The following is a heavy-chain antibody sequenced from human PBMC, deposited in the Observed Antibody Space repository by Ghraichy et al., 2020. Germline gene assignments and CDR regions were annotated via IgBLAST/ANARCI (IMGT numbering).Heavy chain of an antibody. CDR2: ISSSSSSYI. D-gene: IGHD6-19*01. J-gene: IGHJ4*02. Sequence: WGSLRLSCAASGFTFSSYTMNWVRQAPGRGLEWVSSISSSSSSYIYYADSVKGRFTISRDNAQNSLYLLMNSLRAEDTAVYYCARDWGSIAVAGTRPFDYWGQGTLVTVSS. V-gene: IGHV3-21*01. CDR3: ARDWGSIAVAGTRPFDY. CDR1: GFTFSSYT.